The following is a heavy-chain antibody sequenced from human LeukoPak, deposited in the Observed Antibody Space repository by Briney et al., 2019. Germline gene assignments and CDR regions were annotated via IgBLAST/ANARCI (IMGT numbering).Heavy chain of an antibody. CDR1: GFTFSSYS. V-gene: IGHV3-21*01. CDR2: ISSSSSYI. Sequence: GGSLRLSCAAFGFTFSSYSMNWVRQAPGKGLEWVSSISSSSSYIYYADSVKGRFTISRDNATNSLYLQLSSLRAEDTAVYYCARAPPAIVVVPAAIDLPPDYYYYYMDVWGKGTTVTVSS. D-gene: IGHD2-2*02. CDR3: ARAPPAIVVVPAAIDLPPDYYYYYMDV. J-gene: IGHJ6*03.